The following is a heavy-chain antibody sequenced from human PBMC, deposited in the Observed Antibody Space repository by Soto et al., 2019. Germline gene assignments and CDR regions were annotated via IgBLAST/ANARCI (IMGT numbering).Heavy chain of an antibody. CDR1: GFTSSNYW. Sequence: EVQVVESGGGLVQPGGSLRLSCVASGFTSSNYWMNWVRQAPGKGLEWVANIKQDGSEKNYVDSVKGRFTISRDNAKNSLYLQMNSLRAEDTAVYYCAGSTSRWGVWGKWTTVTVSS. CDR2: IKQDGSEK. J-gene: IGHJ6*04. D-gene: IGHD2-2*01. V-gene: IGHV3-7*01. CDR3: AGSTSRWGV.